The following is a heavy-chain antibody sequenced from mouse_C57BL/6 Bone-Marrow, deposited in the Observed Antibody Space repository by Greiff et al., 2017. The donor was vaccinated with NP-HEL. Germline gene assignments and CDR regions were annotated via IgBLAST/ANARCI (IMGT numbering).Heavy chain of an antibody. V-gene: IGHV1-50*01. J-gene: IGHJ3*01. CDR1: GYTFTTYW. Sequence: VQLQHPGAELVKPGASVKLSCKASGYTFTTYWMQWVKQRPGQGLEWIGEIDPSDSYTNYNQKFKGKATLTVDTSSSTAYMQLSSLTSEDSAVYYCARKAYYGRSYEFAYWGQGTLVTVSA. CDR2: IDPSDSYT. D-gene: IGHD1-1*01. CDR3: ARKAYYGRSYEFAY.